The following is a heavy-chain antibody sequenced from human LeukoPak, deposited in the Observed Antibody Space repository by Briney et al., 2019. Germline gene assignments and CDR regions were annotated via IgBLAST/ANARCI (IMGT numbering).Heavy chain of an antibody. CDR2: IKKRSDGGTT. J-gene: IGHJ3*01. CDR1: GFTFNNAW. Sequence: GGSLGLSCAASGFTFNNAWMNWVRQAPGKGLEWVGRIKKRSDGGTTDYAAPVKDRFIISRDDSQDTLYLQMNTLKTEDTAVYYCTRDWYHAFDFWGQGTVVTVSS. D-gene: IGHD3-9*01. V-gene: IGHV3-15*07. CDR3: TRDWYHAFDF.